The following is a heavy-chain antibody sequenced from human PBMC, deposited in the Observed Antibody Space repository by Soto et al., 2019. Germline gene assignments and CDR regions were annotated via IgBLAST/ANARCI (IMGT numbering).Heavy chain of an antibody. J-gene: IGHJ4*02. CDR3: AKPRVGIAVAGPSDY. D-gene: IGHD6-19*01. CDR2: ISYDGSNK. V-gene: IGHV3-30*18. Sequence: RLSCAAPGFTFSSYGMHWVRQAPGKGLEWVAVISYDGSNKYYADSVKGRFTISRDNSKNTLYLQMNSLRAEDTAVYYCAKPRVGIAVAGPSDYWGQGTLVTVSS. CDR1: GFTFSSYG.